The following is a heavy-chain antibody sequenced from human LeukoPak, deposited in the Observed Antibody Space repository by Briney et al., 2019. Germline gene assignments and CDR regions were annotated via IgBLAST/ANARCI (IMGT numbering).Heavy chain of an antibody. D-gene: IGHD3-22*01. CDR1: GFTFSDYY. J-gene: IGHJ4*02. V-gene: IGHV3-11*06. CDR3: ARDPSSYYYDSSGYYYFDY. Sequence: GGSLRLSCAASGFTFSDYYMSWIRQAPGKGLEWVSYISSSSSYTNYADSVKGRFTISRDNAKNSLYLQMNSLRAEDTAVYYCARDPSSYYYDSSGYYYFDYWGQGTLVTVSS. CDR2: ISSSSSYT.